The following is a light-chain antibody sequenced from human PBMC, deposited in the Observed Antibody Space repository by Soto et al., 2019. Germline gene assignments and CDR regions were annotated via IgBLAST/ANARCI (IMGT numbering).Light chain of an antibody. CDR1: SSDVGAYNY. J-gene: IGLJ2*01. V-gene: IGLV2-8*01. Sequence: QSALTQPPSASGSPGQSVTISCTGTSSDVGAYNYVSWYQQHPGKAPKLLIDDVNKRPSGVPDRFSGSKSGNTASLAVSGLQAEDEADYYCVSYAGSNNYVVFGGGTKLTVL. CDR2: DVN. CDR3: VSYAGSNNYVV.